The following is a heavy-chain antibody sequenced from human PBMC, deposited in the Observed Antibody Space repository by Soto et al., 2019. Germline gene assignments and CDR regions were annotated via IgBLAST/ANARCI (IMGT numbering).Heavy chain of an antibody. D-gene: IGHD3-22*01. CDR2: IYPGDSDT. V-gene: IGHV5-51*01. CDR1: GYSFTSYW. Sequence: PGESLKISCKGSGYSFTSYWIGWVRQMPGKGLEWMGIIYPGDSDTRYSPSFQGQVTISADKSISTAYLQWSSLKASDTAMYYCARLADSSGYYYWRYYSDYWGQGTLVTVSS. CDR3: ARLADSSGYYYWRYYSDY. J-gene: IGHJ4*02.